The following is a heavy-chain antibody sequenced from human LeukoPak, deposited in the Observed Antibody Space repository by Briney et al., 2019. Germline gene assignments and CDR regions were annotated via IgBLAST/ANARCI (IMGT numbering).Heavy chain of an antibody. D-gene: IGHD5-18*01. V-gene: IGHV3-7*01. J-gene: IGHJ6*03. CDR3: AKQQLWYQYYYYRDV. Sequence: GGSLRLSCAASGFTFSSYWMSWVRQAPGKGLEWVANIKQDGSEKYYVDSVKGRFTISRDNAKNSLYLQMNRLRDEDTAVYYCAKQQLWYQYYYYRDVWGKGTTVTVP. CDR2: IKQDGSEK. CDR1: GFTFSSYW.